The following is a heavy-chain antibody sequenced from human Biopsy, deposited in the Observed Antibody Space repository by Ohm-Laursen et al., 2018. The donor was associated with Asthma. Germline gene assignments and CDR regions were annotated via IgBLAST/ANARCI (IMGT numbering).Heavy chain of an antibody. CDR2: HDPEEGGT. Sequence: ASVKVSCKISGYSLTDLSMHWVRQAPGQGLEWMGGHDPEEGGTVNAQRFQGRVTMTEDTSTDTAYMELSSLSSDDTAVYYCASDFPKDYVRYNFQIWGQGTLVTVSS. J-gene: IGHJ4*02. D-gene: IGHD2/OR15-2a*01. V-gene: IGHV1-24*01. CDR1: GYSLTDLS. CDR3: ASDFPKDYVRYNFQI.